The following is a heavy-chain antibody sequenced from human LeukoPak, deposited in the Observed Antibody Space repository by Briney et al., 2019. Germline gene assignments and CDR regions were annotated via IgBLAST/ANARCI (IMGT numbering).Heavy chain of an antibody. CDR3: ARDPPTYYDFWSGYSC. Sequence: GGSLRLSCAASGFTFSSYSMNWVRQAPGKGLEWVSSISSSNSYIYYADSVKGRFTISRDNAKNSLYLQMNSLRAEDTAVYYCARDPPTYYDFWSGYSCWGQGNLVTVSS. J-gene: IGHJ4*02. CDR1: GFTFSSYS. V-gene: IGHV3-21*01. CDR2: ISSSNSYI. D-gene: IGHD3-3*01.